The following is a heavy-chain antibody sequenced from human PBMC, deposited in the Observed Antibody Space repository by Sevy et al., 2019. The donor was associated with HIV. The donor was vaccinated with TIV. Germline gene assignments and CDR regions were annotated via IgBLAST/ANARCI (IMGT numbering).Heavy chain of an antibody. J-gene: IGHJ3*02. V-gene: IGHV1-69*13. Sequence: ASVKVSCKASGGTFSSYAISWVRQAPGQGLEWMGGIIPIFGTANYAQKFQGRVTITADESTSTAYMELSSLRSEDTAVYYCARDTLACCGGDCYHDAFDIWGQGTMVTVSS. D-gene: IGHD2-21*02. CDR1: GGTFSSYA. CDR3: ARDTLACCGGDCYHDAFDI. CDR2: IIPIFGTA.